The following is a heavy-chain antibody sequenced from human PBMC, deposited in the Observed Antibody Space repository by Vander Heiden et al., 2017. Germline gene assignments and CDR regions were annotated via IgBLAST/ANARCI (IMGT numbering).Heavy chain of an antibody. D-gene: IGHD2-2*01. CDR3: AREAVPAATTYYFDY. V-gene: IGHV3-33*01. Sequence: QVQLVESGGGVVQPGRSLRLSCAASGFTFSSYGMHWVRQAPGKGLEWVAVIWYDGRNKYYADSVKGRFSISRDNSKNTLYLQMNSLRAEDTAVYYCAREAVPAATTYYFDYWGQGTLVTVS. CDR2: IWYDGRNK. CDR1: GFTFSSYG. J-gene: IGHJ4*02.